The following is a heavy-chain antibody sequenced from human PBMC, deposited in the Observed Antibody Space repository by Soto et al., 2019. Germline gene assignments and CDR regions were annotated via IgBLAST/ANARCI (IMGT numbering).Heavy chain of an antibody. V-gene: IGHV4-4*07. CDR1: GGSISSYY. CDR3: ARDFYGSGTYDYYYYAMDV. CDR2: IYATGST. J-gene: IGHJ6*02. Sequence: SETLSLTCTVPGGSISSYYWSWIRQPAGKGLELIGRIYATGSTDYNPSLTSRVTMSVDTSKNQVSLKLTSVTAADTAVYYCARDFYGSGTYDYYYYAMDVWGQGTKVTVSS. D-gene: IGHD3-10*01.